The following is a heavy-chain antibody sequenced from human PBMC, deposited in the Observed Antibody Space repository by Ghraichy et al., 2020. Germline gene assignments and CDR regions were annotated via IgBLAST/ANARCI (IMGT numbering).Heavy chain of an antibody. D-gene: IGHD1-1*01. V-gene: IGHV3-53*01. Sequence: GGSLRLSCAASGFTVSSNYMSWVRQAPGKGLEWVSVIYSGGSTYYADSVKGRFTISRDNSKNTLYLQMNSLRAEDTAVYYCARGHVDARGNAFDIWGQGTMVTVSS. CDR1: GFTVSSNY. CDR2: IYSGGST. J-gene: IGHJ3*02. CDR3: ARGHVDARGNAFDI.